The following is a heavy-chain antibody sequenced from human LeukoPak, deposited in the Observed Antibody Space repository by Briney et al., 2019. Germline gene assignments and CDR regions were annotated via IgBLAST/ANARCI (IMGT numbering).Heavy chain of an antibody. CDR1: GYTFTSYG. CDR3: ARQYTYQIHYGMDV. V-gene: IGHV1-18*01. J-gene: IGHJ6*02. Sequence: ASVKVSCKASGYTFTSYGISWVRQAPGQGLEWMGWISAYNGNTNYAQKLQGRVTMTTDTSTSTAYMELRSLRSDDTAVYYCARQYTYQIHYGMDVWGQGTTVTVSS. D-gene: IGHD2-2*01. CDR2: ISAYNGNT.